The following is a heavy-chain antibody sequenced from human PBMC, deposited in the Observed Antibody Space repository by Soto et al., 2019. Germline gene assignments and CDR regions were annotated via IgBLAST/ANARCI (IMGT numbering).Heavy chain of an antibody. J-gene: IGHJ5*02. CDR2: ITAYGDST. V-gene: IGHV3-23*01. D-gene: IGHD2-8*01. Sequence: EVQLLESGGGFVQPGGSLRLSCAASGFTFSNYAMSWVRQAPGKGLEWVSAITAYGDSTHYADSVKGRFTISRDSPKNTTYLQLVSMLADDNAVYYCAEGPLLYDSNRHPPPGFDPWGQGTLVTVSS. CDR1: GFTFSNYA. CDR3: AEGPLLYDSNRHPPPGFDP.